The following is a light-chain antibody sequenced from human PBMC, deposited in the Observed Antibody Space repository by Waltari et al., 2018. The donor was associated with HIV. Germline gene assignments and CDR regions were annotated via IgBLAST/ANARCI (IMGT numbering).Light chain of an antibody. CDR2: DVS. V-gene: IGLV2-14*03. CDR1: SNDVGGYNY. CDR3: SSYTSSTYVV. Sequence: QSALTQPASVSGSPGQSITLSCTGTSNDVGGYNYVSWYQQHPGKVPKLMINDVSTRPSGVSYRFSGSKSGNTASLTISGLQAEDEADYYCSSYTSSTYVVFGGGTKLTVL. J-gene: IGLJ2*01.